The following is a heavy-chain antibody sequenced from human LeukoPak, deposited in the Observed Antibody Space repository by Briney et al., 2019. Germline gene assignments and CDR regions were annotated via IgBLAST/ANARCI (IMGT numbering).Heavy chain of an antibody. Sequence: ASVKVSCKASGGTFSSYAISWVRQAPGQGLEWMGWISAYNGNTNYAQKLQGRVTMTTDTSTSTAYMELRSLRSDDTAVYYCARDGRFLEVDPWGQGTLVTVSS. CDR1: GGTFSSYA. D-gene: IGHD3-3*01. J-gene: IGHJ5*02. V-gene: IGHV1-18*01. CDR2: ISAYNGNT. CDR3: ARDGRFLEVDP.